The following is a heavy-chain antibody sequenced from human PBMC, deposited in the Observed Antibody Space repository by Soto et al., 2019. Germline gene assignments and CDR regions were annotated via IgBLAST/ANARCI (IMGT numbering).Heavy chain of an antibody. CDR2: TYYRSKWYN. D-gene: IGHD6-19*01. J-gene: IGHJ6*02. Sequence: SPTLSLPCVISGDSVSSNSAAWNWIRQSPSRGLEWLGRTYYRSKWYNDYAVSVKSRITINPDTSKNQFSLQLNSVTPEDTAVYYCARIWEESSGWTYYYYGMDVWGQGTTVTVSS. V-gene: IGHV6-1*01. CDR3: ARIWEESSGWTYYYYGMDV. CDR1: GDSVSSNSAA.